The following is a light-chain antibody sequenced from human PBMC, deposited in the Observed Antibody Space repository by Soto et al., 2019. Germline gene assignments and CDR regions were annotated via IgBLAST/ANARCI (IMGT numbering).Light chain of an antibody. CDR3: MQALQTPLT. V-gene: IGKV2-28*01. CDR2: LGS. CDR1: QSLLHSNGYSY. J-gene: IGKJ4*01. Sequence: DIVMTQSPLSLPVTPGEPASISCRSSQSLLHSNGYSYLDWYLQKPGQSPQLLIYLGSNRASGGPDRFSGSGSGTDFTLDISRVEAEDVGVYYCMQALQTPLTFGGGTKVEIK.